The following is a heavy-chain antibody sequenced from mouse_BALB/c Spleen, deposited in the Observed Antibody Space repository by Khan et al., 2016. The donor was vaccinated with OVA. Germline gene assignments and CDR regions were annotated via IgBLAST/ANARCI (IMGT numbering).Heavy chain of an antibody. D-gene: IGHD2-4*01. CDR3: ARKDYYDYDPFPY. Sequence: EVQLQESGPGLVKPSQSLSLTCTVTGYSITSEYAWNWIRQFPGNKLEWMGYLNYSGNTRFNPSLKSRTSITRDTSKNQFFLHLNSVTTEDTATYFCARKDYYDYDPFPYWGQGTLVTVSA. CDR1: GYSITSEYA. J-gene: IGHJ3*01. CDR2: LNYSGNT. V-gene: IGHV3-2*02.